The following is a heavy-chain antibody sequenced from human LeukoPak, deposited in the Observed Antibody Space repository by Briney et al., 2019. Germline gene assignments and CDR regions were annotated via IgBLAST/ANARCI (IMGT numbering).Heavy chain of an antibody. V-gene: IGHV3-7*01. Sequence: GGSLRLSCAASGFTFRNYWMGWVRQAPGKGLEWVANTKPDGSAEYYADSVRGRFTTSRDNANNLLYLQMNRLRAEDTAVYYCARGRGGYSYGYRFDPWGQGTLVTVSS. CDR3: ARGRGGYSYGYRFDP. CDR1: GFTFRNYW. CDR2: TKPDGSAE. D-gene: IGHD5-18*01. J-gene: IGHJ5*02.